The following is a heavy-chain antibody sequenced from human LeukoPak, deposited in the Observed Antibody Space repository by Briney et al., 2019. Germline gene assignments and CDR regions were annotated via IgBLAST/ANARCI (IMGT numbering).Heavy chain of an antibody. D-gene: IGHD3-22*01. J-gene: IGHJ4*02. CDR3: AMVYDSSGYYSFDY. CDR2: IYPDDSDT. Sequence: GESLKISCKGSEYSFTSYWIGWVRQMPGKGLEWMGIIYPDDSDTRYSPSFQGQVTISADKSISTAYLQWSSLKASDTAMYYCAMVYDSSGYYSFDYWGQGTLVTVSS. V-gene: IGHV5-51*01. CDR1: EYSFTSYW.